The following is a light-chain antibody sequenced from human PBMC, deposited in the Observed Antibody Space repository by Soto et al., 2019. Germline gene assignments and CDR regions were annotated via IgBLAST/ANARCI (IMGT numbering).Light chain of an antibody. J-gene: IGKJ2*01. V-gene: IGKV1-39*01. CDR1: ENIRNY. CDR3: QQSYIVPYT. Sequence: DIQMTQSPSSLSASVGDRVTLSCRSSENIRNYLIWYRQKPGKAPELLMYVGSTLESGVPSRFSGSGLGTDFTFTIKSLQREDFDVYYCQQSYIVPYTFGRGTSLDI. CDR2: VGS.